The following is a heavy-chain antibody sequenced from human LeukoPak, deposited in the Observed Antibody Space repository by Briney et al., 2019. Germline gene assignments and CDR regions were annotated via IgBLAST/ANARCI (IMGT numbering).Heavy chain of an antibody. D-gene: IGHD6-6*01. CDR3: ARDQDSSSSY. CDR1: GGSISSSSYY. V-gene: IGHV4-39*07. CDR2: IYYSGST. J-gene: IGHJ4*02. Sequence: PSQTLSLTCTVSGGSISSSSYYWGWIRQPPGKGLEWIGSIYYSGSTYYNPSLKSRVTISVDTSKNQFSLKLSSVTAADTAVCYCARDQDSSSSYWGQGTLVTVSS.